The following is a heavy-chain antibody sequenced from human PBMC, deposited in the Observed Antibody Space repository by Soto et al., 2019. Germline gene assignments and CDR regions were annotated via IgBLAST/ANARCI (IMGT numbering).Heavy chain of an antibody. J-gene: IGHJ4*02. CDR1: GGTFSSYA. CDR3: ARDGLGSTRADY. CDR2: IIPIFGTA. V-gene: IGHV1-69*01. Sequence: QVQLVQSGAEVKKPGSSVKVSCKASGGTFSSYAISWVRQAPGQGLEWMGGIIPIFGTANYAQKFQGRVTITADESTXTAXXXXXXXXXXXXXXXYCARDGLGSTRADYWGQGTLVTVSS. D-gene: IGHD3-10*01.